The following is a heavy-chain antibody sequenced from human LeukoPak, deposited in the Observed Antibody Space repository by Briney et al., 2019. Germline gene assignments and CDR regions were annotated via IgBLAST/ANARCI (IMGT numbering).Heavy chain of an antibody. Sequence: PSETLSLTCTVSGGSISTYYWSWLRQPAGKGLEWIGHIYSSGSTNYNPSLKSRVTMSVDTSKNQFSLKVSSVTAADTAVYYCARRSSIENFYDYWGQGTLVPVSS. CDR1: GGSISTYY. CDR2: IYSSGST. D-gene: IGHD2-2*01. V-gene: IGHV4-4*07. J-gene: IGHJ4*02. CDR3: ARRSSIENFYDY.